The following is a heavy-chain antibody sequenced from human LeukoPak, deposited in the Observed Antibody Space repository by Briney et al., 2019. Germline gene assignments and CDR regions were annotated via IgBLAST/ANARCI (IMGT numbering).Heavy chain of an antibody. D-gene: IGHD1-1*01. CDR1: GGSISSSSYY. V-gene: IGHV4-39*02. CDR2: IYYSGST. Sequence: SETLSLTCTVSGGSISSSSYYWGWIRQPPGKGLEWIGSIYYSGSTYYNPSLKSRVTISVDTSKNQFSLKLSSVTAADTAVYYCARDGNWRLDLWGQGTLVTVSS. CDR3: ARDGNWRLDL. J-gene: IGHJ5*02.